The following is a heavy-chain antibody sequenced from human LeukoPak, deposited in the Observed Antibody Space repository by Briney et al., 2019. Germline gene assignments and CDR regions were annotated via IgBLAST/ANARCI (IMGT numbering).Heavy chain of an antibody. V-gene: IGHV3-23*01. CDR3: AKDGGLYYFYYSMDV. J-gene: IGHJ6*03. CDR1: GFPFLASS. CDR2: IYARGGGT. Sequence: GGSLRLSCETSGFPFLASSLTWVRQAPGKGLEWVSAIYARGGGTYYADSVKGRFTISRDNSKSTLYLQMNSLRTDDTAVYYCAKDGGLYYFYYSMDVWGKGTTVTVSS. D-gene: IGHD3-16*01.